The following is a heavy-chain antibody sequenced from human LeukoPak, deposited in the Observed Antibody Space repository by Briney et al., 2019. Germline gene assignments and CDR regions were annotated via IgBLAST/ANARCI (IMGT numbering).Heavy chain of an antibody. CDR1: GGSVNRGGHY. J-gene: IGHJ6*02. V-gene: IGHV4-61*08. Sequence: SQTLSLTCTVSGGSVNRGGHYWSWIRQHPGKGLEWIGYIYHSGSTNYSPSLKSRVTLSVDTSKNQFSLKVSSVTAADTAVYYCARIDSAYYYGMDVWGQGTTVTVSS. CDR2: IYHSGST. D-gene: IGHD3-9*01. CDR3: ARIDSAYYYGMDV.